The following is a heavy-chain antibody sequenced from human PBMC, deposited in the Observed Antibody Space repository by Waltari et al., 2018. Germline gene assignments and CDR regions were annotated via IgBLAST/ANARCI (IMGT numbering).Heavy chain of an antibody. CDR3: AKGHTYGSGSPFDY. CDR2: ISGSGGST. CDR1: GFTFSSYA. Sequence: EVQLLESGGGLVQPGGSLRLSCAASGFTFSSYAMSWVRQAPGKGLEWVSAISGSGGSTYYADSVNGRFTSSRDNSKNTLYLQMNSLRAEYTAVYYCAKGHTYGSGSPFDYWGQGTLVTVSS. V-gene: IGHV3-23*01. D-gene: IGHD3-10*01. J-gene: IGHJ4*02.